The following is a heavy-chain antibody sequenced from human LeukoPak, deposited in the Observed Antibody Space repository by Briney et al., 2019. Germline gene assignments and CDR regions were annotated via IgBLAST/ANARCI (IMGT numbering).Heavy chain of an antibody. CDR2: ISSSSTYI. J-gene: IGHJ4*02. CDR1: GFTVSSNY. D-gene: IGHD5-24*01. Sequence: GGSLRLSCAASGFTVSSNYMSWVRQAPGKGLEWVSSISSSSTYIYYADSVKGRFTISRDNAKNSLYLQMNSLRAEDTAVYYCARDRGDAYNPYYFDYWGQGTLVTVSS. CDR3: ARDRGDAYNPYYFDY. V-gene: IGHV3-21*01.